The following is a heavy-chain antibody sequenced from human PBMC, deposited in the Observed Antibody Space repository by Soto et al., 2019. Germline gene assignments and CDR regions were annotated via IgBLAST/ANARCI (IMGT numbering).Heavy chain of an antibody. V-gene: IGHV3-23*01. CDR1: GFTFSNYA. J-gene: IGHJ4*02. D-gene: IGHD6-6*01. Sequence: GGSLRLSCAASGFTFSNYAMTWVRQAPGRGLEWVLGMSGSGGSTYYADSVKGRFTISRDNSKNTLYLQMNSLRVEDTAVYYCAKGKWHSELGYSSSLPEYWGQGTLVTVSS. CDR2: MSGSGGST. CDR3: AKGKWHSELGYSSSLPEY.